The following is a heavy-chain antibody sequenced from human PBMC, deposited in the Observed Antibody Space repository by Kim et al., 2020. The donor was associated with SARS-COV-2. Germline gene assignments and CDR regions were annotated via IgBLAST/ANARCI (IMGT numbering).Heavy chain of an antibody. CDR3: TRGVDIVATRLDFFDY. V-gene: IGHV3-49*03. CDR1: GFTFGDYA. J-gene: IGHJ4*02. D-gene: IGHD5-12*01. CDR2: IRSKAYGGTT. Sequence: GGSLRLSCTASGFTFGDYAMSWFRQAPGKGLEWVGFIRSKAYGGTTEYAASVKGRFTISRDDSKSIAYLQMNSLKTEDTAVYYCTRGVDIVATRLDFFDYWGQGTLVTVSS.